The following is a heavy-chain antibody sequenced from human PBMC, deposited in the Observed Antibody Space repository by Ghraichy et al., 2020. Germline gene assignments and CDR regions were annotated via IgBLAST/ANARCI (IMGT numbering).Heavy chain of an antibody. V-gene: IGHV6-1*01. CDR3: ARGNGAQRNFGY. CDR1: GDSVSSNSVT. D-gene: IGHD2-8*01. Sequence: SQTLSLTCAISGDSVSSNSVTWNWIRQSPSRGLEWLGRIYYRSKWDKDYAVSVKSRIIINPDTSKNQFSLQLNSVTPEDTAVYYCARGNGAQRNFGYWGQGSLVTVSS. J-gene: IGHJ4*02. CDR2: IYYRSKWDK.